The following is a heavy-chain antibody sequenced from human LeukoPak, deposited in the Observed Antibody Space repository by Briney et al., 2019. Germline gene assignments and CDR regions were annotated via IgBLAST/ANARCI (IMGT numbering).Heavy chain of an antibody. CDR1: GFTFSSYA. D-gene: IGHD3-22*01. CDR3: AKGGDDSSGYYLDY. V-gene: IGHV3-23*01. CDR2: ISGSGGST. J-gene: IGHJ4*02. Sequence: GGSLRLSCAASGFTFSSYAMSWVRQAPGKGLEWVSAISGSGGSTYYADSVKGRFTISRDNSKNTLYLQMNSLRAEDTAVYYCAKGGDDSSGYYLDYWGQGTLVTVSS.